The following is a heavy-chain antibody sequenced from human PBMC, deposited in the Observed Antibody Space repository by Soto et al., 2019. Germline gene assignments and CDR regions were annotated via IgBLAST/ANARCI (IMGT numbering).Heavy chain of an antibody. J-gene: IGHJ4*02. V-gene: IGHV3-9*01. Sequence: DVQLEESGGALVQPGRSLRLSCAASGFTFDDYAMHWVRQVLGKGLEWASSISWNSGNIGYADSVKGRFTTSRDNAKNSLYLQMNSLRPEDTALYYCVRSKGGYSYGTPFDYWGQGTLVTVSS. CDR2: ISWNSGNI. D-gene: IGHD5-18*01. CDR3: VRSKGGYSYGTPFDY. CDR1: GFTFDDYA.